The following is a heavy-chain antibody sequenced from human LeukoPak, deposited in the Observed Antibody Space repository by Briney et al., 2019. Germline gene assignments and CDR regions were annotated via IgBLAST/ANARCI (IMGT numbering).Heavy chain of an antibody. J-gene: IGHJ4*02. D-gene: IGHD3-10*01. CDR1: GGSISTYY. CDR3: ARVKGGYYGSGSYQIDY. V-gene: IGHV4-59*01. CDR2: LYYSGGT. Sequence: SETLSLTCTVSGGSISTYYWSWIRQPPGKGLEWIGFLYYSGGTNYNPSLKSRVTISVDTSKNQFSLKLSSVTAADTAVYYCARVKGGYYGSGSYQIDYWGQGTLVTVSS.